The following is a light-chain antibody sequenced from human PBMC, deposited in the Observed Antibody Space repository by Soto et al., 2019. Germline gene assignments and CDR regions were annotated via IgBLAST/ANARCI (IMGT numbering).Light chain of an antibody. CDR3: HQYNSWPVT. J-gene: IGKJ3*01. CDR1: QSISGN. V-gene: IGKV3-15*01. Sequence: EIVLTQSPATLSVSPGETATLSCRASQSISGNLDWYQQKPGQTPRLLIQGASTRATGIPARFSGSGSGTEFTLTISSLQSEDFAVYYWHQYNSWPVTVGPGTKVDIK. CDR2: GAS.